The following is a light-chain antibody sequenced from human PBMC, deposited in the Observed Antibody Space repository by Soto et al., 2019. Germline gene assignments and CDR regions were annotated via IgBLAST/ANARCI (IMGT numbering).Light chain of an antibody. J-gene: IGKJ4*01. CDR2: DAS. V-gene: IGKV3-11*01. CDR1: QSVSNY. Sequence: EIVLTQSPATLSLSPGEGATLSCRASQSVSNYLAWYQQKPGQAPRLLIYDASQRATGIPARFSGSGSGTDFTLTISSLEPEDFAVYYCQQRSNWSLTFGGGTKVDIK. CDR3: QQRSNWSLT.